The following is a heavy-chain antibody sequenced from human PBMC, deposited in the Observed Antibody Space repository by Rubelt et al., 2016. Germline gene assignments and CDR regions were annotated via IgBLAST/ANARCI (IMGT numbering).Heavy chain of an antibody. CDR3: ARGNSGYDYGLDY. J-gene: IGHJ4*02. Sequence: QVQLVQSGAEVKKPGASVKVSCKASGYTFTGYYMHWVRQAPGQGLDWIGWINPNSGGKKYAQKLQGRVTMTRDTSVSTADMELSRLTSDDTAVYYCARGNSGYDYGLDYWGQGTLVTVSS. CDR2: INPNSGGK. CDR1: GYTFTGYY. V-gene: IGHV1-2*02. D-gene: IGHD5-12*01.